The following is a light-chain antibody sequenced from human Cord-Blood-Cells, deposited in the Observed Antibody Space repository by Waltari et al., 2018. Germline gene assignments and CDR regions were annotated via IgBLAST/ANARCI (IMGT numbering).Light chain of an antibody. J-gene: IGLJ2*01. CDR1: SSDVGGYNH. V-gene: IGLV2-14*01. CDR3: SSYTSSSTVV. CDR2: DVS. Sequence: QSALTQPASVSGSPGQSITISCTGTSSDVGGYNHVSWYQQHPGKAPKLMIYDVSKRPSGVSSRFSGSKSSNTASLTISGLQAEDEADYYCSSYTSSSTVVFGGGTKLTVL.